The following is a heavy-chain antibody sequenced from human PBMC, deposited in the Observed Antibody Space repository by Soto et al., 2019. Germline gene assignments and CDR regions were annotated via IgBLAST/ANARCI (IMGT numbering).Heavy chain of an antibody. Sequence: ASVKVSCKASGYTFTSYGISWVRQAPGQGLEWMGWISAYNGNTNYAQKLQGRVTMTTDTSTSTAYMELRSLRSDDTAVYYCARDPYYDFWSGYYAVEGGRYYMDVWGKGTTVTVSS. CDR1: GYTFTSYG. J-gene: IGHJ6*03. V-gene: IGHV1-18*01. CDR2: ISAYNGNT. D-gene: IGHD3-3*01. CDR3: ARDPYYDFWSGYYAVEGGRYYMDV.